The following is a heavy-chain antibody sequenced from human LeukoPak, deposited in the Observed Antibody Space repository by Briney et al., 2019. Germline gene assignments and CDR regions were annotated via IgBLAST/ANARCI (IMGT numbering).Heavy chain of an antibody. CDR1: GFTFTNYW. V-gene: IGHV3-7*01. Sequence: GGSLRLSCAASGFTFTNYWMNWVRQAPGKGLEWVARIKQDGNEKYYVESVKGRFTISRDNAKNSLYLQMDSLRAEDTAVYYCATAPRFYDYVWGSYQEFDYWGQGTLVTVSS. CDR3: ATAPRFYDYVWGSYQEFDY. D-gene: IGHD3-16*01. CDR2: IKQDGNEK. J-gene: IGHJ4*02.